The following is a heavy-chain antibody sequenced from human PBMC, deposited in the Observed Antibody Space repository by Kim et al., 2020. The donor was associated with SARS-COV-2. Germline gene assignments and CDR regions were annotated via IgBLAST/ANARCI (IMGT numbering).Heavy chain of an antibody. V-gene: IGHV3-23*01. CDR1: GFTFKNYA. D-gene: IGHD3-10*01. Sequence: GGSLRLSCVASGFTFKNYAMVWIRQVPGKGLEWVSAISGSGDTTYYRDSVKGRFTISRDNSQSTLYVQMNSLRVEDTAVYFCAKDXXXYIXGXYXXFXDPWGQGXXXTXSS. CDR2: ISGSGDTT. J-gene: IGHJ5*02. CDR3: AKDXXXYIXGXYXXFXDP.